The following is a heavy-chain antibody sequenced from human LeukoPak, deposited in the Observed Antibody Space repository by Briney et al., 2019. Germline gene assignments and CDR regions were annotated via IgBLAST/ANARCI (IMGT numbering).Heavy chain of an antibody. CDR3: VRTLSAMLPYDY. CDR2: MNPNSGDR. Sequence: ASVKVSCKTSGYTFTAYYLHWVRQAPGQGLEWMGWMNPNSGDRNSAQKFQGRVTMTRDTSIRTIYMELSSLRSDDTAVYYCVRTLSAMLPYDYWGNGTLIIVSS. J-gene: IGHJ4*01. V-gene: IGHV1-2*02. D-gene: IGHD3-16*01. CDR1: GYTFTAYY.